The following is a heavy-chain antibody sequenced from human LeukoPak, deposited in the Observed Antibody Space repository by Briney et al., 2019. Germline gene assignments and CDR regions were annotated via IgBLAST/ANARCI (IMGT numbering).Heavy chain of an antibody. J-gene: IGHJ4*02. Sequence: GGSLRLPCAASGFTFDDYAMHWVRQAPGKGLEWVSGISWNSGSIGYADSVKGRFTISRDNAKNSLYLQMNSLRAEDTALYYCAKDHEGYFDYWGQGTLVTVSS. V-gene: IGHV3-9*01. CDR1: GFTFDDYA. CDR2: ISWNSGSI. CDR3: AKDHEGYFDY.